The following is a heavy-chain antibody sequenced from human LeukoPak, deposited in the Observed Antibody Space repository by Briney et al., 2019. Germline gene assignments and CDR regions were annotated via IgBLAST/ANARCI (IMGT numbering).Heavy chain of an antibody. CDR3: AKDQDILTGLSPLDY. CDR2: ISGSGGST. V-gene: IGHV3-23*01. Sequence: GGSLRLSCAASGFTFSSYGMSWVRQAPGKGLEWVSAISGSGGSTYYADSVKGRFTISRDNSKNTLYLQMNSLRAEDTAVYYCAKDQDILTGLSPLDYWGQGTLVTVSS. J-gene: IGHJ4*02. D-gene: IGHD3-9*01. CDR1: GFTFSSYG.